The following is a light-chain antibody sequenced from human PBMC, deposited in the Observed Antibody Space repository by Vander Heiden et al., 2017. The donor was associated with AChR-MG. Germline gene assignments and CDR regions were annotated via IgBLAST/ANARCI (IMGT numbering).Light chain of an antibody. Sequence: QSALTQPASVSGSPGQSITISCTGSGSDIGGYNYVSWYQLHPGGAPKLMIYDVNKRPSGISYRFSGSKSDNTASLTISGLQVEDGAVYYCLSYTTSSALLFGGGTKLTV. J-gene: IGLJ3*02. V-gene: IGLV2-14*03. CDR1: GSDIGGYNY. CDR3: LSYTTSSALL. CDR2: DVN.